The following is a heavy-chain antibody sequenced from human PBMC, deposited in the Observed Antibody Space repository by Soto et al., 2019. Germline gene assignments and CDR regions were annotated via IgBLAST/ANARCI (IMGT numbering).Heavy chain of an antibody. J-gene: IGHJ5*02. D-gene: IGHD6-13*01. V-gene: IGHV1-3*01. CDR1: GYTFSSYG. CDR2: INAANGDT. CDR3: VRRLVSAPGIDWFDP. Sequence: APVKVSCKASGYTFSSYGIHWVRQAPGQRLEWMGWINAANGDTKYSPKFQGRVTITRDTSASTAYMELSSLRSEDTAVYYCVRRLVSAPGIDWFDPWGQGTLVTVSS.